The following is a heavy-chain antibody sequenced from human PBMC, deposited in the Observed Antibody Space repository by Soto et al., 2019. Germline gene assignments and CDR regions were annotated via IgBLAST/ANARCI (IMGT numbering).Heavy chain of an antibody. Sequence: PGGSLRLSCAASGFTFSSYAMGWVRQAPGKGLEWVSAISGSGGSTYYADSVKGRFTISRDNSKNTLYLQMNSLRAEDTAVYYCAKSGDFWSGTGDIWGQGTMVTVSS. J-gene: IGHJ3*02. CDR1: GFTFSSYA. CDR2: ISGSGGST. V-gene: IGHV3-23*01. D-gene: IGHD3-3*01. CDR3: AKSGDFWSGTGDI.